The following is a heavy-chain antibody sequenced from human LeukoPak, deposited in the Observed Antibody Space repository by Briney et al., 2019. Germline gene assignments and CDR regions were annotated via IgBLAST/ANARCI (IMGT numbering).Heavy chain of an antibody. V-gene: IGHV4-61*05. CDR1: GGSISSSSYY. CDR3: ARGGTQYYYGSGSYPPTFDY. J-gene: IGHJ4*02. Sequence: SETLSLTCTVSGGSISSSSYYWGWIRQPPGKGLEWIGYIYYSGSTNYNPSLKSRVTISVDTSKNQFSLKLNSVTAADTAVYYCARGGTQYYYGSGSYPPTFDYWGQGTLVTVSS. CDR2: IYYSGST. D-gene: IGHD3-10*01.